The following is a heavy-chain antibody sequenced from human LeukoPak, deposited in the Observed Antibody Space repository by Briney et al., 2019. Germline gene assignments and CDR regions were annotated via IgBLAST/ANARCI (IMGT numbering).Heavy chain of an antibody. V-gene: IGHV4-59*01. D-gene: IGHD1-26*01. Sequence: PSETLSLTCTVSGGSISSYYWSWIRQPPGKGLEWIGYIYYSGRTNYMPSLKSRVTISVDTSKNQFSLKLSSVTAADTAVYYCARDALGNFDYWGQGTLVTVSS. J-gene: IGHJ4*02. CDR2: IYYSGRT. CDR3: ARDALGNFDY. CDR1: GGSISSYY.